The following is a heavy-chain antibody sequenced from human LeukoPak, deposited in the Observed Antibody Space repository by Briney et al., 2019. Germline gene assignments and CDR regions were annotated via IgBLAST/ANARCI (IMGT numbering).Heavy chain of an antibody. CDR2: IYYSGST. J-gene: IGHJ4*02. CDR1: GGSISSGGYY. CDR3: ARDSRRAPGDY. Sequence: SETLFLTCTVSGGSISSGGYYWSWIRQHPGKGLEWIGYIYYSGSTYYNPSLKSRVTISVDTSKNQFSLKLSSVTAADTAVYYCARDSRRAPGDYWGQGTLVTVSS. V-gene: IGHV4-31*03.